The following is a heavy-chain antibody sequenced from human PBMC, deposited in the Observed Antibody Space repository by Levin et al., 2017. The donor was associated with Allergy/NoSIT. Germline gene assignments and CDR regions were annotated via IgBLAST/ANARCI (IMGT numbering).Heavy chain of an antibody. CDR1: GGSISSSRYY. V-gene: IGHV4-39*01. CDR2: IFSNGSP. CDR3: ARDDPAFGH. Sequence: PGGSLRLSCTVSGGSISSSRYYWGWIRQPPGKGLEWIGSIFSNGSPYYSPSLKGRVTISVDTSKNQFSLKLNSVTAADTAVYYCARDDPAFGHWGQGTLVTVSS. D-gene: IGHD3-16*01. J-gene: IGHJ4*02.